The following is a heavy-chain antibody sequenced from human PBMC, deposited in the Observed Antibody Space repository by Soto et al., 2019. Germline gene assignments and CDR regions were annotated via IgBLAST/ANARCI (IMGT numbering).Heavy chain of an antibody. D-gene: IGHD6-13*01. CDR3: AKEDEGMEQPPDKNWFDP. Sequence: GGSLRLSCAASGFTFSSYGMHWVRQAPGKGLEWVAVISYDGSNKYYADSVKGRFTISRDNSKNTLYLQMNSLRAEDTAVYYCAKEDEGMEQPPDKNWFDPWGQGTLVTVSS. V-gene: IGHV3-30*18. CDR1: GFTFSSYG. CDR2: ISYDGSNK. J-gene: IGHJ5*02.